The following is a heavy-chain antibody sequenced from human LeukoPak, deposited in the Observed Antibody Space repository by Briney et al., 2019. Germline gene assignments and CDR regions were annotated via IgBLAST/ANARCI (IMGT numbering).Heavy chain of an antibody. D-gene: IGHD3-22*01. Sequence: SETLSLTCTVSGGSISSYYWSWIRQPPGEGLEWIGYIYYSGSTTYHPSLKSRVAISVDPSKNQLSLKLTAAAAADTAGYYYARGTRMVDPWGQGTLVTVSS. V-gene: IGHV4-59*01. CDR3: ARGTRMVDP. CDR1: GGSISSYY. CDR2: IYYSGST. J-gene: IGHJ5*02.